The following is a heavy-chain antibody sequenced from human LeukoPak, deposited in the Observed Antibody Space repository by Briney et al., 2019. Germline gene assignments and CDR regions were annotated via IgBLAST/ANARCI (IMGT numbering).Heavy chain of an antibody. J-gene: IGHJ4*02. D-gene: IGHD1-26*01. CDR2: INHSGST. Sequence: SETLSLTCAVYGGSFSGYYWSWIRQPPGKGLEWIGEINHSGSTNYNPSLKSRVTISVDTSKNQFSLKLSSVTAADTAVYYCARQVGATFLDYWGQGTLVTVSS. V-gene: IGHV4-34*01. CDR3: ARQVGATFLDY. CDR1: GGSFSGYY.